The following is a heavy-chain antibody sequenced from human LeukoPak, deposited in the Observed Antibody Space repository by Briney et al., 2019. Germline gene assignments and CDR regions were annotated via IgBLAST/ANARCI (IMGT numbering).Heavy chain of an antibody. J-gene: IGHJ6*03. V-gene: IGHV6-1*01. Sequence: SQTLSLTCAISGDSVSSNSAAWNWIRQSPSRGLEGLGRTYYRSKWYNDYAVSVKSRITINPDTSKNQFSLQLNSVTPEDTAVYYCAREGTGRYYYYYYMDVWGKGTTVTVSS. CDR2: TYYRSKWYN. CDR3: AREGTGRYYYYYYMDV. CDR1: GDSVSSNSAA. D-gene: IGHD1-14*01.